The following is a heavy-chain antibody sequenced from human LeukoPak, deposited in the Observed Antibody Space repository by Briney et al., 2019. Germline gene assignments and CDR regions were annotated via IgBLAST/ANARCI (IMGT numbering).Heavy chain of an antibody. Sequence: GGSLRRSCAASGFTFSDHYMDWVRQAPGKGLEWVGRTRNKANRYTTEYAASVKGRFTISRDDSKNSLYLQMNSLKTEDTAVYYCAREAIGSSRHFDYWGQGTLVTVSS. CDR1: GFTFSDHY. CDR2: TRNKANRYTT. CDR3: AREAIGSSRHFDY. J-gene: IGHJ4*02. D-gene: IGHD6-13*01. V-gene: IGHV3-72*01.